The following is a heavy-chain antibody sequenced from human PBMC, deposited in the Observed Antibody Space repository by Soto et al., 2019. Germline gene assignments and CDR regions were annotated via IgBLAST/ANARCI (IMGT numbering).Heavy chain of an antibody. CDR1: GFTFSRYW. CDR3: ARARGTDGCSNHPFAS. CDR2: IKHDGSEK. D-gene: IGHD2-15*01. Sequence: GGSLRLSCAASGFTFSRYWMDWFGQAPRKGLEWVATIKHDGSEKYYVDSVKGRFIISRDNAKNSVFLQMNGLRVEDTAVYFCARARGTDGCSNHPFASWGQGTMVTVAS. J-gene: IGHJ3*02. V-gene: IGHV3-7*04.